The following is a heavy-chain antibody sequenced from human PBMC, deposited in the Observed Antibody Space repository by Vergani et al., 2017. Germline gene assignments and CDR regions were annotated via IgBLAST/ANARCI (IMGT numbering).Heavy chain of an antibody. CDR1: GFSFKDYA. J-gene: IGHJ5*02. V-gene: IGHV3-48*01. CDR3: ARDPSSVTTLGANWFDP. D-gene: IGHD4-17*01. CDR2: ISRTSAAI. Sequence: EVRLLESGGDLLQSGESLKISCAASGFSFKDYAMSWVRQAPGKGLEWVSYISRTSAAIFYADSVKGRFTISRDNAQKSVFLQMTNLRAEDTAVYYCARDPSSVTTLGANWFDPWGQGTLVTVSS.